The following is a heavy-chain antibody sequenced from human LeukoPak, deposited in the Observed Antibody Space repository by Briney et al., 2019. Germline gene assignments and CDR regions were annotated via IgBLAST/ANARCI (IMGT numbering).Heavy chain of an antibody. J-gene: IGHJ4*02. Sequence: GASVKVSCKASGYTFTSYGTSWVRQAPGQGLEWMGWISAYNGNTNYAQKLQGRVTMTTDTSTSTAYMELRSLRSDDTAVYYCARDQTVAGSTFFDYWGQGTLVTVSS. D-gene: IGHD6-19*01. V-gene: IGHV1-18*01. CDR3: ARDQTVAGSTFFDY. CDR2: ISAYNGNT. CDR1: GYTFTSYG.